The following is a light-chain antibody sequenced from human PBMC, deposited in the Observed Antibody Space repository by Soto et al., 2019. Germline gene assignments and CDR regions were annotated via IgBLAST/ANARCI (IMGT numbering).Light chain of an antibody. CDR1: SSDVGRYNL. J-gene: IGLJ2*01. Sequence: QSALTQPAAVSGSPGQSITISCTGTSSDVGRYNLVSWYQQHPGKAPKLVISEDTKRPSGLSHRFSGSKSGNTASLTISGLQADDEADYYCSSYAGSSVVIFGGGTKLTVL. CDR2: EDT. CDR3: SSYAGSSVVI. V-gene: IGLV2-23*01.